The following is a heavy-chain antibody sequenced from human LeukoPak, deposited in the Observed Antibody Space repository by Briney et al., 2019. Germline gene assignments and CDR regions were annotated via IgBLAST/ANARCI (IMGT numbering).Heavy chain of an antibody. J-gene: IGHJ4*02. V-gene: IGHV3-23*01. CDR1: GFTFSSYG. CDR3: AKDRAYYSDSSGYYLVQAYDY. CDR2: ISGSGDSA. Sequence: GGSLRLSCAASGFTFSSYGMSWVRQAPGKGLQWVSAISGSGDSAYYADFVKGRFTISRDNSNNTLYLQMNSLRAEDTAVYYCAKDRAYYSDSSGYYLVQAYDYWGQGTLVTVSS. D-gene: IGHD3-22*01.